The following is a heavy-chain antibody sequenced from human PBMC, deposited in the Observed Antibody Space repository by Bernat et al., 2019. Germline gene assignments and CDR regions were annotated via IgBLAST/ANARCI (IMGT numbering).Heavy chain of an antibody. J-gene: IGHJ2*01. CDR3: ARDPTVGAWPNWYFDL. Sequence: QLQLQEPGSGLVKPSQTLSLTCTVSGGSISSGGYSWSWIRQPPGKGLEWIGYIYHSGSTYYNPSLKSRVTISVDRSKNQFSLKLSSVTAADTAVYYCARDPTVGAWPNWYFDLWGRGTLVTVSS. V-gene: IGHV4-30-2*01. CDR1: GGSISSGGYS. CDR2: IYHSGST. D-gene: IGHD1-26*01.